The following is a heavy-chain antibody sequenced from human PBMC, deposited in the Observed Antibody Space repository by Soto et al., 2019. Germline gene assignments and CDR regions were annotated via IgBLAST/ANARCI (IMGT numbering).Heavy chain of an antibody. CDR1: GASVTTYY. Sequence: HVQLEESGPGLVKASETLSLACSASGASVTTYYWSWIRQPPGKTLEWIGQMYYGGNTDSNPSLKGRVSFSVETSKYHFSLNLTSLTAEDTAVYYCATGRGGYATPYWRQGILVVVSS. V-gene: IGHV4-59*02. CDR2: MYYGGNT. CDR3: ATGRGGYATPY. D-gene: IGHD5-12*01. J-gene: IGHJ4*02.